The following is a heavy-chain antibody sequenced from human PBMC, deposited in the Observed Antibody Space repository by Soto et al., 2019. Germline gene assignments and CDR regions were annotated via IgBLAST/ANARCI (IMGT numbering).Heavy chain of an antibody. V-gene: IGHV3-23*01. CDR1: GFTFSHFA. CDR3: AKGRRVGIRSPLDL. Sequence: EMQLLETGGAVVPPGESLRLSCAASGFTFSHFAMSWVRQRPGKGLEWISGVSGSGSRTYDADSVQGRFSIARDNPNSTLYLQMDSRRVEDTAVYYCAKGRRVGIRSPLDLWGQGTLVTVSS. D-gene: IGHD1-26*01. CDR2: VSGSGSRT. J-gene: IGHJ5*02.